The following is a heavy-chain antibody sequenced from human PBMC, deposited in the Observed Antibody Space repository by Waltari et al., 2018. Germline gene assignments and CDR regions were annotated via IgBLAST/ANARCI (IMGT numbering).Heavy chain of an antibody. Sequence: QVQLQESGPGLVKPSETLSLTCTVSGGSISTYYWSWIRQPPGKGLEWIGYISYSESVNSTPSLKSRGTISVDMSKNQFSLKLTSVTAADTAVYYCATWLRGTFGYWGQGTLVTVSS. CDR2: ISYSESV. D-gene: IGHD3-16*01. V-gene: IGHV4-59*08. CDR1: GGSISTYY. CDR3: ATWLRGTFGY. J-gene: IGHJ4*02.